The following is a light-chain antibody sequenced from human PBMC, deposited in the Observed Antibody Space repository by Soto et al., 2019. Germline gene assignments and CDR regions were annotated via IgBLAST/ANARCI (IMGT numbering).Light chain of an antibody. CDR2: ELS. J-gene: IGLJ1*01. Sequence: QSALTQPASVSGSPGQSITFSCTGTSSDIGGYNYVSWYQQHPGKAPKLMIYELSNRPSGVSDRFSGSKSGNTASLTISGLQAEDEADYYCTSYTSSTTNYVFGTGTKLTVL. CDR1: SSDIGGYNY. V-gene: IGLV2-14*01. CDR3: TSYTSSTTNYV.